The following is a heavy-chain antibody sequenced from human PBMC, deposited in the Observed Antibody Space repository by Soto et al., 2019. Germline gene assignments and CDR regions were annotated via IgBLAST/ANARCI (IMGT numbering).Heavy chain of an antibody. CDR2: INGDGGGNGGST. CDR1: GFTFSNYA. CDR3: AKRPVTWYLGIDY. V-gene: IGHV3-23*01. J-gene: IGHJ4*02. D-gene: IGHD6-13*01. Sequence: EVQLLESGGGLVQPGGSLRLSCAASGFTFSNYAMTWVRQAPGKGLEWVSGINGDGGGNGGSTYYADSVKGRFTISRDNARNTLYIHMNNLRVEDTAVYYCAKRPVTWYLGIDYWGQGALGTVSS.